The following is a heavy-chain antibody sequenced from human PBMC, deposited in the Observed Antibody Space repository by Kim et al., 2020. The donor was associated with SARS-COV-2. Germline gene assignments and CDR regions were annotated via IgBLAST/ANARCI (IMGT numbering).Heavy chain of an antibody. CDR3: ATSTGADAFDI. CDR2: I. V-gene: IGHV3-11*04. J-gene: IGHJ3*02. Sequence: IYYADSVKGRFTISRDNAKNSLYLQMNSLRAEDTAVYYCATSTGADAFDIWGQGTMVTVSS. D-gene: IGHD2-8*02.